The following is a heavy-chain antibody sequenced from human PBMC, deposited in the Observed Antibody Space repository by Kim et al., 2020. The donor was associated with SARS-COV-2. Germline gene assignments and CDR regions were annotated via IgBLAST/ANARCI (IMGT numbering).Heavy chain of an antibody. CDR3: ARASGLLWFGELTTYAPSGGMDV. CDR2: ISYDGSNK. V-gene: IGHV3-30*04. J-gene: IGHJ6*02. D-gene: IGHD3-10*01. CDR1: GFTFSSYA. Sequence: GGSLRLSCAASGFTFSSYAMHWVRQAPGKGLEWVAVISYDGSNKYYADSVKGRFTISRDNSKNTLYLQMNSLRAEDTAVYYCARASGLLWFGELTTYAPSGGMDVWGHGTTVTVSS.